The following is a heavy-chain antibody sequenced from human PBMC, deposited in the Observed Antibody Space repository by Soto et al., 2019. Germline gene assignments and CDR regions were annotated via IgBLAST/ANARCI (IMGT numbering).Heavy chain of an antibody. Sequence: EVQLVESGGGLVQPGRSLRLSCAASGFSFDDYAMHWVRQVPGKGLEWVSGISWNSGSIGYADSVRGRFTISRDNAKNSLYLQMNSLRAEDTALYYCAKDKGGGCSSTSCYGPYYMDVWGKGTTVTVSS. J-gene: IGHJ6*03. D-gene: IGHD2-2*01. CDR2: ISWNSGSI. CDR1: GFSFDDYA. V-gene: IGHV3-9*01. CDR3: AKDKGGGCSSTSCYGPYYMDV.